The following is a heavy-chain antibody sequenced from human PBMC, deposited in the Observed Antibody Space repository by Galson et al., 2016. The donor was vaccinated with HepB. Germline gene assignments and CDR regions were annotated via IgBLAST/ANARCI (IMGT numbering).Heavy chain of an antibody. CDR3: AREGQVASNSLIDY. CDR2: ISSSSSYI. CDR1: GFTFSSYS. D-gene: IGHD4/OR15-4a*01. Sequence: SLRLSCAASGFTFSSYSMKWVRQAPGKGLEWVSSISSSSSYIYYADSVKGRFTISRDNAKNSLYLQMNSLRAEDTAVYFCAREGQVASNSLIDYWGQGTLVTVSS. V-gene: IGHV3-21*01. J-gene: IGHJ4*02.